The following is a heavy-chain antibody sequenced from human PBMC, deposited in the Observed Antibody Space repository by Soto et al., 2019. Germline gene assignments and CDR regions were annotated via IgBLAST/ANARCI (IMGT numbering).Heavy chain of an antibody. CDR1: GYTFFTYD. V-gene: IGHV1-18*01. J-gene: IGHJ4*02. CDR3: ARRVGWLKGAFDF. Sequence: ASVKVSCKASGYTFFTYDISWVRQAPGQGLEWMGWISTYSGDTKYAQKFQGRVTMTTDTSTTTAYLELRSLRSDDTAVYYCARRVGWLKGAFDFWGQGTLVTVSS. D-gene: IGHD3-3*01. CDR2: ISTYSGDT.